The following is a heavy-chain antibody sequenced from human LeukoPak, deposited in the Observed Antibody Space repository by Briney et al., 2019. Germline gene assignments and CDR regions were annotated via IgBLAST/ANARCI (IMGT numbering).Heavy chain of an antibody. CDR1: GGSFSGYY. CDR2: INHSGST. V-gene: IGHV4-34*01. J-gene: IGHJ4*02. Sequence: SETLSLTCAVYGGSFSGYYWSWIRQPQGKGLEWIGEINHSGSTNYNPSLKSRVTISVDTSKNQFSLKLSSVTAADTAVYYCARGYCSSTSCYNFDYWGQGTLVTVSS. CDR3: ARGYCSSTSCYNFDY. D-gene: IGHD2-2*02.